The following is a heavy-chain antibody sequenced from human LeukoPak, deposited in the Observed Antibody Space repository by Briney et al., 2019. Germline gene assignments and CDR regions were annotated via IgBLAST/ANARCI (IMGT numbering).Heavy chain of an antibody. CDR3: ASGARDSSALDAFDI. CDR2: IYPGDSDT. CDR1: GYGFTSYW. D-gene: IGHD1-26*01. Sequence: GKSLEIFCKGSGYGFTSYWIGWVRQMPGKGLEWMGIIYPGDSDTRYSPSFQGQVTISADKSISTAYLQWSSLKASDTAMYYCASGARDSSALDAFDIWGQGTMVTVSS. J-gene: IGHJ3*02. V-gene: IGHV5-51*01.